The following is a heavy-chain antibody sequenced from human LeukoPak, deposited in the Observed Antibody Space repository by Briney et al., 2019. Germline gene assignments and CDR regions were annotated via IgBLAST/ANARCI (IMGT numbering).Heavy chain of an antibody. CDR1: GGSFSGYY. D-gene: IGHD2-2*02. CDR3: ARGREDEPVLYTY. Sequence: SETLSLTCAVYGGSFSGYYWSWIRQPPEKGLEWIGEINHSGSTNYNPSFKSRATRSEETFKNQSPRKLSSVAAAETAVYYCARGREDEPVLYTYWGQGTLVTVSS. J-gene: IGHJ4*02. CDR2: INHSGST. V-gene: IGHV4-34*01.